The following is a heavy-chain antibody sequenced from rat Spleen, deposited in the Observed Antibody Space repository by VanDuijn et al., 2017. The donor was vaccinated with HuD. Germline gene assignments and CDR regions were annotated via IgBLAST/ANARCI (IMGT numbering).Heavy chain of an antibody. D-gene: IGHD1-12*02. CDR1: GHSITSTYR. V-gene: IGHV3-3*01. CDR3: ASSDGVHYFLPFAD. J-gene: IGHJ3*01. CDR2: INSAGTT. Sequence: EVQLQESGPGPVKVSESLSLTCSVTGHSITSTYRWNWIRKFPGNKLEWMGYINSAGTTIYSPSLKSRISITRDTSKNQFFLQVNSVTTDDTATYYCASSDGVHYFLPFADWGQGSLVTVSS.